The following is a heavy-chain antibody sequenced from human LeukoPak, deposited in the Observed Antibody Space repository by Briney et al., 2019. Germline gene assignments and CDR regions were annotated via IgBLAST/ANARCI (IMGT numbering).Heavy chain of an antibody. CDR2: ISSNGGST. V-gene: IGHV3-64*01. CDR1: GFTFSSYA. CDR3: ARDAEYCSSTSCYKDYYYYTDA. Sequence: GGSLRLSCAASGFTFSSYAMHWVRQAPGKGLEYVSAISSNGGSTYYANSVKGRFTISRDNSKNTLYLQMGSLRAEDMAVYYCARDAEYCSSTSCYKDYYYYTDAWGKGTTVTVSS. D-gene: IGHD2-2*02. J-gene: IGHJ6*03.